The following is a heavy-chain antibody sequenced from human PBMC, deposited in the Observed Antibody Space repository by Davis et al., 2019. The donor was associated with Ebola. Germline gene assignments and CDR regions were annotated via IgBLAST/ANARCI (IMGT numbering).Heavy chain of an antibody. CDR2: IYYSGST. J-gene: IGHJ3*02. Sequence: PSETLSLTCTVSGGSVSSGSYYWSWIRQPPGKGLEWIGYIYYSGSTNYNPSLKSRVTISVDTSKNQFSLKLSSVTAADTAVYYCARDRTTVRPGAFDIWGQGTMVTVSS. CDR1: GGSVSSGSYY. CDR3: ARDRTTVRPGAFDI. D-gene: IGHD4-17*01. V-gene: IGHV4-61*01.